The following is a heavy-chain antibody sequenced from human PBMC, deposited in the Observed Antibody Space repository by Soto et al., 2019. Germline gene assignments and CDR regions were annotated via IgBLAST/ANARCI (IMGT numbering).Heavy chain of an antibody. CDR1: GGSISSSSYY. CDR2: IYYSGST. Sequence: SETLSLTCTVSGGSISSSSYYWGWIRQPPGKGLEWIGSIYYSGSTYHNPSLKSRVTISVDTSKNQFSLKLSSVTAADTAVYYCARTASDYVSYFDYWGQGTLVTVSS. CDR3: ARTASDYVSYFDY. D-gene: IGHD5-12*01. J-gene: IGHJ4*02. V-gene: IGHV4-39*01.